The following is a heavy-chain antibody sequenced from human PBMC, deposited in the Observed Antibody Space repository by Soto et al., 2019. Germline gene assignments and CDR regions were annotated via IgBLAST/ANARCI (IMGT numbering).Heavy chain of an antibody. V-gene: IGHV1-46*01. Sequence: ASVKVSCTASGYTFTSYGISWVRQAPGQGLEWMGIINPSGGSTSYAQKFQGRVTMTRDTSTSTVYMELSSLRSEDTAVYYCARSPKRITIFGVVTPLNWFDPWGQGTLVTVSS. J-gene: IGHJ5*02. CDR1: GYTFTSYG. CDR3: ARSPKRITIFGVVTPLNWFDP. CDR2: INPSGGST. D-gene: IGHD3-3*01.